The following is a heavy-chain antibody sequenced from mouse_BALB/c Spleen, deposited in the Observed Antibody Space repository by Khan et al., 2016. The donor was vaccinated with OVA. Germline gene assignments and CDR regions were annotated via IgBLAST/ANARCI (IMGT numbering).Heavy chain of an antibody. CDR3: ARAGSRYNYAMDY. D-gene: IGHD1-1*01. J-gene: IGHJ4*01. V-gene: IGHV3-2*02. Sequence: EVQLQESGPGLVKPSQSLSLTCTVTGYSITSDYAWNWIRQFPGNTLEWMGYISYSGSTNYNPSLKSRISITRDTSKNQFILQLNSMTTDDTATYFCARAGSRYNYAMDYWGQVTSVTVSS. CDR2: ISYSGST. CDR1: GYSITSDYA.